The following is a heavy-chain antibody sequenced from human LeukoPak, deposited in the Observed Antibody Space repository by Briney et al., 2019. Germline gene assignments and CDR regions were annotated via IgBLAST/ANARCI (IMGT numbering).Heavy chain of an antibody. V-gene: IGHV3-23*01. CDR3: AREVARGYRSMYYFDY. CDR2: ISGSGGST. J-gene: IGHJ4*02. D-gene: IGHD3-22*01. CDR1: GFTFSSYA. Sequence: GGSLRLSCAASGFTFSSYAMSWVRQAPGKGLEWVSAISGSGGSTYYADSVKGRFTISRDNSKNTLYLQMNSLRAEDTAVYYCAREVARGYRSMYYFDYWGQGTLVTVSS.